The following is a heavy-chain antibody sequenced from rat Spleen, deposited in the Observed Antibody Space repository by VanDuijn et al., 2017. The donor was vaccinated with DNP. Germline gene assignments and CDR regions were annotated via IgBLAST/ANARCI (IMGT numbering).Heavy chain of an antibody. CDR1: GFTFSTYW. CDR3: ARGTYFDY. Sequence: EVQLVESGGGLVQPGRSLKLSCVASGFTFSTYWMYWIRQAPGKGLEWVASINPDGGTTYYPDSVKGRFTISRDNAENTVYLQMNSLRSEDTAIYYCARGTYFDYWGQGVMVTVSS. J-gene: IGHJ2*01. V-gene: IGHV5-58*01. CDR2: INPDGGTT.